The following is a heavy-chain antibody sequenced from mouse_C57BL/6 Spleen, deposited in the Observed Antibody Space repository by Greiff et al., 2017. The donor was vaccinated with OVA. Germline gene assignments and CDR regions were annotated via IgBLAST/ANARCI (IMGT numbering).Heavy chain of an antibody. J-gene: IGHJ3*01. V-gene: IGHV10-1*01. CDR3: VRWDWDEAY. Sequence: EVQLQESGGGLVQPKGSLKLSCADSGFSFNTYAMNWVRQAPGKGLEWVARIRSKSNNYATYYADSVKDRFTISRDDSESMLYLQMNNLKTEDTAMYYCVRWDWDEAYWGQGTLVTVSA. D-gene: IGHD4-1*01. CDR2: IRSKSNNYAT. CDR1: GFSFNTYA.